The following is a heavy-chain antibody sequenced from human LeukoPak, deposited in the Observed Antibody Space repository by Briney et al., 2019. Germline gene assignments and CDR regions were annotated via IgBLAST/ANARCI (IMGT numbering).Heavy chain of an antibody. CDR1: GFTFSVTW. CDR3: ARDGSPYCSSTSCYAH. Sequence: GGSLRLSCAASGFTFSVTWMSWVRQAPGKGLEWVSVIYSGGSTYYADSVKGRFTISRDNSKNTLYLQMNSLRAEDTAVYYCARDGSPYCSSTSCYAHWGQGTLVTVSS. CDR2: IYSGGST. V-gene: IGHV3-66*01. J-gene: IGHJ4*02. D-gene: IGHD2-2*01.